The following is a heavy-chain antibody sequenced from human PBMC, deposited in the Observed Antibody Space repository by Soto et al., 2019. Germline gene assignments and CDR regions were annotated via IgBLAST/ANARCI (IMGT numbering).Heavy chain of an antibody. CDR3: ASPTVDGGFDY. Sequence: GGSLRLSCVASRFTFRTYGMHWVRQAPGKGLEWVAVISYDGSNKYYADSVKGRFTIPRDNSKNTLYLQMNSLRAEDTAVYYCASPTVDGGFDYWGQGTLVTVSS. J-gene: IGHJ4*02. D-gene: IGHD4-17*01. CDR2: ISYDGSNK. V-gene: IGHV3-30*03. CDR1: RFTFRTYG.